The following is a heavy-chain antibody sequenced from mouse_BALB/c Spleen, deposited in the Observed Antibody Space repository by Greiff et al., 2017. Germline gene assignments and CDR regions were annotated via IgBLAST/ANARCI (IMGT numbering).Heavy chain of an antibody. CDR1: GYTFTSYW. D-gene: IGHD4-1*01. J-gene: IGHJ4*01. V-gene: IGHV1-69*02. CDR3: ARRLGRLAMDY. Sequence: VQLQQPGAELVRPGASVKLSCKASGYTFTSYWINWVKQRPGQGLEWIGNIYPSDSYTNYNQKFKDKATLTVDKSSSTAYMQLSSLTSEDSAVYYCARRLGRLAMDYWGQGTSVTVSA. CDR2: IYPSDSYT.